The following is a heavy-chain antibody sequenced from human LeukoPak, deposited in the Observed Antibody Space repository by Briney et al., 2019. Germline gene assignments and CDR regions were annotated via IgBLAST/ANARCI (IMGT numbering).Heavy chain of an antibody. D-gene: IGHD3-22*01. J-gene: IGHJ4*02. Sequence: PGRSLRLSCAASGFTFSSYGMHWVRQAPGKGLEWVAVISYDGSNKYYADSVKGRFTISRDNSKNTLYLQMNSLRAEDTAVYYCAKDRGYYDSSGYYYEYYFDYWGQGTLVTVSS. V-gene: IGHV3-30*18. CDR2: ISYDGSNK. CDR1: GFTFSSYG. CDR3: AKDRGYYDSSGYYYEYYFDY.